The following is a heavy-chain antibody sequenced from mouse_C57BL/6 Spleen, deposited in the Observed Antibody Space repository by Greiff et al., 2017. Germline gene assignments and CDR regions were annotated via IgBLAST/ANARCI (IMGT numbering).Heavy chain of an antibody. V-gene: IGHV5-9-1*02. D-gene: IGHD1-1*01. CDR1: GFTFSSYA. CDR3: TRSGITTEDLDY. CDR2: ISSGGDYI. J-gene: IGHJ2*01. Sequence: EVQLVESGEGLVKPGGSLKLSCAASGFTFSSYAMSWVRQTPEKRLEWVAYISSGGDYIYYADTVKGRFTISRDNARNTLYLQMSSLKSEDTAMYYCTRSGITTEDLDYWGQGTTLTVSS.